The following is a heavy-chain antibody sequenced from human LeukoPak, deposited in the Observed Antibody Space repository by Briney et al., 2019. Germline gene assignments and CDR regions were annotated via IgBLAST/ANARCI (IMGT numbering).Heavy chain of an antibody. CDR1: GFTFSSHA. V-gene: IGHV3-23*01. J-gene: IGHJ4*02. D-gene: IGHD3-9*01. CDR3: ARDGEDWFPLY. CDR2: ISGSGGNT. Sequence: TGGSLRLSCVASGFTFSSHAMAWVRQAPGKGLEWVSGISGSGGNTYYADSVKGRFTISRDNAKNSLYLQMNSLRAEDTAVYYCARDGEDWFPLYWGQGTLVTVSS.